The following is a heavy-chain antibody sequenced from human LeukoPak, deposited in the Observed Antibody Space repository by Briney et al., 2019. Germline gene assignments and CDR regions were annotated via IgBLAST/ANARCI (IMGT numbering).Heavy chain of an antibody. CDR1: AFTLSTYG. CDR3: AKGVCSSNTCRPEYYYYMDV. J-gene: IGHJ6*03. CDR2: MGYDGSKI. D-gene: IGHD2-2*01. Sequence: AGGSLRLSCASSAFTLSTYGMHWVRKAPGKGLEWVAFMGYDGSKIFYADSVKGRFTISRDNSKNTLHLQMNSLRAEDTAVYYCAKGVCSSNTCRPEYYYYMDVWGKGTTVTVSS. V-gene: IGHV3-30*02.